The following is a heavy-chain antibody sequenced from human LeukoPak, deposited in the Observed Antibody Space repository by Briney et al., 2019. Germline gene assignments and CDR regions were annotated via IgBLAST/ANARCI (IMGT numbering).Heavy chain of an antibody. D-gene: IGHD1-1*01. CDR1: GFTFSSYA. J-gene: IGHJ4*02. V-gene: IGHV3-23*01. Sequence: GGSLRLSCVASGFTFSSYAVSWFRQAPGKGLEWVSTVGRSGADTYYADSVRGRFTISKDSSKNTLHMNSLSAEDTAIYYCVKHSGGVYGNSDYWGQGILVTVSS. CDR3: VKHSGGVYGNSDY. CDR2: VGRSGADT.